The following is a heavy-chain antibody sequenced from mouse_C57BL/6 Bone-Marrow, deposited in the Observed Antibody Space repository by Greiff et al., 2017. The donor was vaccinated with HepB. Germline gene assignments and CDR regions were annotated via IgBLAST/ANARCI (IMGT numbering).Heavy chain of an antibody. CDR2: IDPSDSYT. CDR1: GYTFTSYW. J-gene: IGHJ1*03. CDR3: ARREYYYGSSHWYFDV. Sequence: VQLQQPGAELVMPGASVKLSCKASGYTFTSYWMHWVKQRPGQGLEWIGEIDPSDSYTNYNQKFKGKSTLTVDKSSSTAYMQLSSLTSEDSAVYYCARREYYYGSSHWYFDVWGTGTTVTVSS. V-gene: IGHV1-69*01. D-gene: IGHD1-1*01.